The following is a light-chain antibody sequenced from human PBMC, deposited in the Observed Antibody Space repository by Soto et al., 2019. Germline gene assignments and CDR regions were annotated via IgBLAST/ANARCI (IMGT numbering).Light chain of an antibody. J-gene: IGKJ5*01. CDR3: QQYGSSPPIT. CDR1: QSVSSSY. V-gene: IGKV3-20*01. Sequence: EIVLTQCPGTLSLSPGERATLSCRASQSVSSSYLAWYQQKPGQAPRLLIYGASSRATGIPDRFSGSGPGTDFTLTISRLEPEDFAVYYCQQYGSSPPITFGQGTRLEIK. CDR2: GAS.